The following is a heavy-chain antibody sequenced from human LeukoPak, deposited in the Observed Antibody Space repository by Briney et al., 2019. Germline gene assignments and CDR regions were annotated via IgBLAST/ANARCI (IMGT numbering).Heavy chain of an antibody. CDR3: ATMSYYDSSGYQPGGDY. D-gene: IGHD3-22*01. V-gene: IGHV3-21*01. CDR2: ISSSSSYI. Sequence: GGSLRLSCAASGFTFSSYSMNWVRQAPGKGLEWVSPISSSSSYIYYADSVKGRFTISRDNAKNSLYLQMNSLRAEDTAVYYCATMSYYDSSGYQPGGDYWGQGTLVTVSS. CDR1: GFTFSSYS. J-gene: IGHJ4*02.